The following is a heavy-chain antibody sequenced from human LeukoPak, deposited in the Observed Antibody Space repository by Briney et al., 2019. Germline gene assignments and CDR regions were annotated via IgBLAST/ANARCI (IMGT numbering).Heavy chain of an antibody. CDR1: GFTFSSYS. V-gene: IGHV3-30*03. CDR3: VLTVVNAFDI. Sequence: GGSLRLSCAASGFTFSSYSMSWVRQAPGKGLEWVAVISYDGSNKYYADSVKGRFTISRDNSENTLYLQTNSLRAEDTAVYYCVLTVVNAFDIWGQGTLVTVSS. J-gene: IGHJ3*02. CDR2: ISYDGSNK. D-gene: IGHD2-21*02.